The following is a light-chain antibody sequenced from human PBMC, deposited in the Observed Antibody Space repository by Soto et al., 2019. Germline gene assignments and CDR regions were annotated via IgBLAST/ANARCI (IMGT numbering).Light chain of an antibody. CDR3: HPWNTGIQV. J-gene: IGLJ3*02. Sequence: QPVLTQSPSASASLGASVKLTCTLSRGHSRYAIAWHQQQPEKGPRYLMKLNSDGSHSKGDGIPDRFSGSSSGAERYLTIPRPQSEDEADFYRHPWNTGIQVFGGGTKVTVL. CDR2: LNSDGSH. CDR1: RGHSRYA. V-gene: IGLV4-69*01.